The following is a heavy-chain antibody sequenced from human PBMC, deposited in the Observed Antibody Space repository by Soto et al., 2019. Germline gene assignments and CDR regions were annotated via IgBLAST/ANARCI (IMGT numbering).Heavy chain of an antibody. CDR2: IIPIFGTA. CDR1: GGTFSSYA. D-gene: IGHD3-10*01. CDR3: ARAAMVRGVNPIKGHYYYGMDV. V-gene: IGHV1-69*13. J-gene: IGHJ6*02. Sequence: SVKVSCKASGGTFSSYAISWVRQAPGQGLEWMGGIIPIFGTANYAQKFQGRVTITADESTSTAYMELSSLRSEDTAVYYCARAAMVRGVNPIKGHYYYGMDVWGQGTTVTVSS.